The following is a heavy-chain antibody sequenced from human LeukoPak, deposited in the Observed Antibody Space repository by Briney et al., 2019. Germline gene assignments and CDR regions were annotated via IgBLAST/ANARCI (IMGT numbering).Heavy chain of an antibody. V-gene: IGHV4-34*01. Sequence: SETLSLTCAVYGGSFSGYYWSWIRQPPGKGLEWIGEINHSGSTNYNPSLKSRVTISVDTSKNQFSLKLSSVTAADTAVYYCARVTNQGITGTTIDYWGQGTLVTVSS. J-gene: IGHJ4*02. D-gene: IGHD1-7*01. CDR2: INHSGST. CDR3: ARVTNQGITGTTIDY. CDR1: GGSFSGYY.